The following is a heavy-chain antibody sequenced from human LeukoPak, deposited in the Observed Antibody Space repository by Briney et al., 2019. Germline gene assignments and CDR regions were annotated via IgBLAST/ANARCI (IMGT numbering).Heavy chain of an antibody. J-gene: IGHJ4*02. CDR2: IFYNGIT. V-gene: IGHV4-59*01. D-gene: IGHD3-9*01. CDR3: ARDRDDILTGGVDY. CDR1: GDSMSRYY. Sequence: SETLSLTCIVSGDSMSRYYWSWIRQPPGKGLEWVGYIFYNGITNYNPSLASRVSISIDTSKNQFSLRLRSVTAADTATYYCARDRDDILTGGVDYWGQGTLVTVSS.